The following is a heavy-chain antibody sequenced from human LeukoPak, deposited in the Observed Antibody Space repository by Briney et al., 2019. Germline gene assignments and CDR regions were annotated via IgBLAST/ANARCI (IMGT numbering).Heavy chain of an antibody. D-gene: IGHD2-2*02. J-gene: IGHJ6*03. V-gene: IGHV1-24*01. Sequence: ASVKVSCKVSGYTLTELSMHWVRQAPGKGLEWMGGFDPEDGETIYAQKFQGRVTMTRDMSTSTVYMELSSLRSEDTAVYYCARVAAEVVGVPGAIGFGWLRRGYYYMDVWGKGTTVTVSS. CDR1: GYTLTELS. CDR2: FDPEDGET. CDR3: ARVAAEVVGVPGAIGFGWLRRGYYYMDV.